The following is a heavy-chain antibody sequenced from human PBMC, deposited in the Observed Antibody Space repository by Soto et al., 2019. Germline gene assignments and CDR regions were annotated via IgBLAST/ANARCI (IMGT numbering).Heavy chain of an antibody. V-gene: IGHV4-59*11. CDR2: IYYNGNT. CDR3: TRANWYSEY. J-gene: IGHJ4*02. D-gene: IGHD7-27*01. CDR1: GGSISNHY. Sequence: QVQLQASGPGLVKPSETLSLTCSVSGGSISNHYWSWIRQPPGKGLEWIGYIYYNGNTNYNPSHKSRVTMSVDTSRNQISLKLTTVTAADTAVYYCTRANWYSEYWGQGTLVTVSS.